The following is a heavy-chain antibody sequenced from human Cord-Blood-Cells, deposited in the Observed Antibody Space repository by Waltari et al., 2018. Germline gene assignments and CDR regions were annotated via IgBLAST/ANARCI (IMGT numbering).Heavy chain of an antibody. CDR2: TYYRSKWYN. Sequence: SQTLSLTCAISGDSVSSNSAAWNWIRQSPSRGLEWLGRTYYRSKWYNDYAVSVKSRITINPDTSKNQFSLQLNSVTPEDTAVYYCARVAGYSSGWYRGYFDYWGQGTLVTVSS. D-gene: IGHD6-19*01. CDR3: ARVAGYSSGWYRGYFDY. J-gene: IGHJ4*02. V-gene: IGHV6-1*01. CDR1: GDSVSSNSAA.